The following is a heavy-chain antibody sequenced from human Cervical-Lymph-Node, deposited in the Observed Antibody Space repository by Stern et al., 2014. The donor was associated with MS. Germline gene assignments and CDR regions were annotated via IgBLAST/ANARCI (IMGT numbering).Heavy chain of an antibody. D-gene: IGHD3-22*01. CDR2: IYPGDSDT. Sequence: EVQLVESGAEVKKPGESLKISCKGSQYNFKNFWIGWVRQMPGKGLEWMGIIYPGDSDTRYSPSFQGQVTISADKSISTAYLQWSSLRASDTAMYYCARPPYESSSISDPFEMWGQGTMVTVSS. V-gene: IGHV5-51*01. CDR3: ARPPYESSSISDPFEM. J-gene: IGHJ3*02. CDR1: QYNFKNFW.